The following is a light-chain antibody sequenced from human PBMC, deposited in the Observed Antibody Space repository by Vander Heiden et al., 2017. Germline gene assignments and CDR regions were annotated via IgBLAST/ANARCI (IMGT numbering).Light chain of an antibody. V-gene: IGLV1-47*01. J-gene: IGLJ2*01. CDR3: GAWDASLNSAL. CDR2: KNN. Sequence: QSVLTQQPSASGTPGHRVTISCSGSTSNLGKYDVFWYHQLPGSAPKLLIYKNNQRPSGVPDRFSASKSGTSASLAISGLRSEDEAVYYCGAWDASLNSALFGGGTRVTVL. CDR1: TSNLGKYD.